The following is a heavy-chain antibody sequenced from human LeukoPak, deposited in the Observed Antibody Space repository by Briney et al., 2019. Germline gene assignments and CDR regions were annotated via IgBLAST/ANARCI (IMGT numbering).Heavy chain of an antibody. D-gene: IGHD1-1*01. CDR2: IYYSGST. CDR3: AGEREIHRTERNWFDP. Sequence: SETLSLTCTVSGGSISSYYWSWIRQPPGKGLEWIGYIYYSGSTNYNPSLKSRVTMSVDTSKNQFSLKLSSVTAADTAVYYCAGEREIHRTERNWFDPWGQGTLVTVSS. J-gene: IGHJ5*02. V-gene: IGHV4-59*12. CDR1: GGSISSYY.